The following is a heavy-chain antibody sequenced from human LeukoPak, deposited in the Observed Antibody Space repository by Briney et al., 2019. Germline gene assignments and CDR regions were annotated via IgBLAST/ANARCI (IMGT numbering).Heavy chain of an antibody. Sequence: PSETLSLTCTVSRGSLSSYYWSWIRQPPGKGLEWIGYIHYSRTTSYDASLKSRVTISVDTSKNQFSLRLSSVTAADTAVYYCARDYGGKFDSWGRGNRVTVSS. CDR3: ARDYGGKFDS. CDR1: RGSLSSYY. V-gene: IGHV4-59*01. J-gene: IGHJ4*02. D-gene: IGHD4/OR15-4a*01. CDR2: IHYSRTT.